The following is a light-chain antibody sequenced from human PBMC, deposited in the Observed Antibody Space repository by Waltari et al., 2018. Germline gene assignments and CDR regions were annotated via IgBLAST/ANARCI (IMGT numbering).Light chain of an antibody. CDR2: GAS. V-gene: IGKV3-15*01. CDR3: QHYSNWPFT. J-gene: IGKJ3*01. CDR1: QSVSSS. Sequence: EIVLTQSPATLSLSPGERATLSCRASQSVSSSLAWYQQKPGQAPRLLIYGASSRATGIPDMFSGSGSGPDFTLTISSLEPEDFAVYYCQHYSNWPFTFGPGTKLDIK.